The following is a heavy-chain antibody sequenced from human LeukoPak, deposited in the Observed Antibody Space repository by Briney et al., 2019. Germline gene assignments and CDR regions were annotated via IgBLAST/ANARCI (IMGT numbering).Heavy chain of an antibody. D-gene: IGHD2-8*01. V-gene: IGHV3-23*01. J-gene: IGHJ5*02. Sequence: GGSLRLSCAASGFTFSSYAMSWVRQAPGKGLEWVSAISGSGGSTYYADSVKGRFTISRDNSKNTLYLQMNSLRAEDTAVYYCAKGRYQATVYGWFDPWGQGTLVTVSS. CDR2: ISGSGGST. CDR1: GFTFSSYA. CDR3: AKGRYQATVYGWFDP.